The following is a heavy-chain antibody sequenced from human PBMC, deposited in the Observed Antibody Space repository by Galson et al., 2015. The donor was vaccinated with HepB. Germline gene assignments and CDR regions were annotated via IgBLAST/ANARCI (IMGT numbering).Heavy chain of an antibody. Sequence: SLRLSCAASGFTCDDYTMHLVRQGSGKGLEWVSLMSWDGGSTYDADSVKGRFTISRDNAKNTLYLQMNSLRAEDTAVYYCARALLSSSWPYFDYWGQGTLVTVSS. V-gene: IGHV3-43*01. CDR1: GFTCDDYT. CDR2: MSWDGGST. CDR3: ARALLSSSWPYFDY. D-gene: IGHD6-13*01. J-gene: IGHJ4*02.